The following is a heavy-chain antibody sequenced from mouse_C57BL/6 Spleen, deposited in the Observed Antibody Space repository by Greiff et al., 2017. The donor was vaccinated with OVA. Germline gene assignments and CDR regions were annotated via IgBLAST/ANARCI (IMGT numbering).Heavy chain of an antibody. Sequence: QVQLQQPGAELVKPGASVKMSCKASGYTFTSYWITWVKQRPGQGLEWIGDIYPGSGSTNYNEKFKSKATLTVDTSSSTAYMQLSSLTSEDSAVYYCAIFITTVVVPYAMDYWGQGTSVTVSS. CDR2: IYPGSGST. CDR1: GYTFTSYW. D-gene: IGHD1-1*01. J-gene: IGHJ4*01. V-gene: IGHV1-55*01. CDR3: AIFITTVVVPYAMDY.